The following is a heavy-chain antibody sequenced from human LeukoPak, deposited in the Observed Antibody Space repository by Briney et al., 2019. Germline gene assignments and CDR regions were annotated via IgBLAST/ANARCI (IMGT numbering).Heavy chain of an antibody. V-gene: IGHV5-51*01. CDR3: ARPGQLGEYTPYYFDY. CDR1: GYSFTSYW. D-gene: IGHD3-16*01. Sequence: GESLKISCKGSGYSFTSYWIGWVRQMPGKGLEWMGIFYPVDSDTRYRPSFQGQVTISADKSISTAYLQWSSLKASDTAMYYCARPGQLGEYTPYYFDYWGQGTLVTVSS. CDR2: FYPVDSDT. J-gene: IGHJ4*02.